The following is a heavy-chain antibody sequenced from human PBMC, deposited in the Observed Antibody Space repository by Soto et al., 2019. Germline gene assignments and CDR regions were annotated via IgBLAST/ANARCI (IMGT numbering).Heavy chain of an antibody. CDR3: ARVGADCSSTSCKWLGWFDP. D-gene: IGHD2-2*01. Sequence: QVQLVQSGADVKKPWASVKVSCKASGYTFTSYGISWVRQAPGQGLDWMGWISAYNGNTNDAQKLQGRVTMTTETATSKDYMELRSMRSEDTDVYYCARVGADCSSTSCKWLGWFDPWGQGTLVTVSS. J-gene: IGHJ5*02. CDR1: GYTFTSYG. V-gene: IGHV1-18*01. CDR2: ISAYNGNT.